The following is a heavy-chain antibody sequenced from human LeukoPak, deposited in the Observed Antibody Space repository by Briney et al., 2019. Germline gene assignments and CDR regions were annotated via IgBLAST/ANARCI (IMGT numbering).Heavy chain of an antibody. D-gene: IGHD1-26*01. Sequence: GGSLRLSCAASGFTFSDYYMSWIRQAPGKGLECVSYISSSGSTIYYADSVMGRFTISRDNAKNSLYLQMNSLRAEDTAVYYCPRDESYGSDYWGQGTLVTVSS. V-gene: IGHV3-11*01. CDR1: GFTFSDYY. J-gene: IGHJ4*02. CDR2: ISSSGSTI. CDR3: PRDESYGSDY.